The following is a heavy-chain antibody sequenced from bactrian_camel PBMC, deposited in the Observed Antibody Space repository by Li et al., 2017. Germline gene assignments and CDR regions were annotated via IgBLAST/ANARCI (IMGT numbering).Heavy chain of an antibody. CDR3: AKDLFFGVWIGHSRLSITT. CDR1: GFDSSGFVFSTWC. J-gene: IGHJ4*01. V-gene: IGHV3S1*01. D-gene: IGHD1*01. Sequence: HVQLVESGGGSVQAGGSLRLSCEASGFDSSGFVFSTWCMGWFRQAPGKKREGIAVIDDDSSTEFADSVKGRFTISRDNAKNTLYLQLNGLKTEDTAMYYCAKDLFFGVWIGHSRLSITTAARGPRSPSP. CDR2: IDDDSST.